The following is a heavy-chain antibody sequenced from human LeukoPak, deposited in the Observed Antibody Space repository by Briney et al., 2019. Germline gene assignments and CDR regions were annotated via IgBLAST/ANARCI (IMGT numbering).Heavy chain of an antibody. CDR1: GFTFSSYG. CDR3: AKSRRSVVPAAMMDY. Sequence: GRSLRLSCAASGFTFSSYGMHWVRQAPGKGLEWVAVISYDGSNKYYADSVKGRFTIPRDNSKNTLYLQMNSLRAEDTAVYYCAKSRRSVVPAAMMDYWGQGTLVTVSS. V-gene: IGHV3-30*18. J-gene: IGHJ4*02. D-gene: IGHD2-2*01. CDR2: ISYDGSNK.